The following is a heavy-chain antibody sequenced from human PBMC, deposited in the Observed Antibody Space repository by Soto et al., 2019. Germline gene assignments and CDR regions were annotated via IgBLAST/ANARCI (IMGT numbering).Heavy chain of an antibody. J-gene: IGHJ4*02. V-gene: IGHV1-69*13. CDR1: GGTFSSYA. CDR2: IIPIFGTA. Sequence: ASVKVSCKASGGTFSSYAISWVRQAPGQGLEWMGGIIPIFGTANYAQKFQGRVTITADESTSTAYMELSSLRSEDTAVYYCARATNYYDSSGYYYRAPLDYWGQGTLVTVSS. D-gene: IGHD3-22*01. CDR3: ARATNYYDSSGYYYRAPLDY.